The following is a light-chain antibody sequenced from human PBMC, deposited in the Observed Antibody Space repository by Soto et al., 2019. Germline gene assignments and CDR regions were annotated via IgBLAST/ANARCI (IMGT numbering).Light chain of an antibody. V-gene: IGKV1-6*01. CDR2: AAS. CDR1: QGIRND. Sequence: AIQMTQSPSSLSASVGDRVTITCRASQGIRNDLGWYQQKPGKAPKLLIYAASSLQSVVTSRFSGSGSGTDFTPTISSLQPEDFATYYCLQDYNNPYTFGRGTKLEIK. CDR3: LQDYNNPYT. J-gene: IGKJ2*01.